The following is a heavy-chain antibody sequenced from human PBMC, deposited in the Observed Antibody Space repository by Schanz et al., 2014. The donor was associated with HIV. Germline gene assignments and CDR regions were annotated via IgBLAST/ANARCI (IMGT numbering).Heavy chain of an antibody. Sequence: QVQLVESGGGVVQPGRSLRLYCAASGFTFDSYGIHWVRQAPGKGLEWVAVISYDGTNKKFADSVKGRFTISRDNSKNTLYLQMNNLRAEDTAVYYCARVFGRTYGLPDYWGQGTLVTVSS. CDR1: GFTFDSYG. CDR3: ARVFGRTYGLPDY. CDR2: ISYDGTNK. V-gene: IGHV3-30*03. J-gene: IGHJ4*02. D-gene: IGHD3-10*01.